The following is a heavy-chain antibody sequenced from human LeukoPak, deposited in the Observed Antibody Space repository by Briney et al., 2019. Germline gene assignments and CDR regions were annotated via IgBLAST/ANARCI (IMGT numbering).Heavy chain of an antibody. D-gene: IGHD1-26*01. Sequence: SETLSLTCTVSGDSISSGDYYWSWIRQPPGKDLEWIGYIYYSGSTYYNPSLKSRVTISVDTSKNQSSLKLSSVTAADTAVYYCAREVVGASGGFDYWGQGTLVTVSS. CDR1: GDSISSGDYY. V-gene: IGHV4-30-4*01. J-gene: IGHJ4*02. CDR2: IYYSGST. CDR3: AREVVGASGGFDY.